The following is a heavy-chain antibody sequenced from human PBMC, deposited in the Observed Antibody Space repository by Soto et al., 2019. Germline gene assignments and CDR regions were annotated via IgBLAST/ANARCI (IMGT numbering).Heavy chain of an antibody. CDR2: INPNSGNI. J-gene: IGHJ4*02. V-gene: IGHV1-8*02. Sequence: ASVKVSCKASGFSFSDYFTHWVRQATGHGLEWMGWINPNSGNIGYAQRFQGRVTMTRDTAIRTAYMEVSSLRSDDTAVYYCARGRASGSYYLLDYWGQGTLVTVSS. D-gene: IGHD3-10*01. CDR1: GFSFSDYF. CDR3: ARGRASGSYYLLDY.